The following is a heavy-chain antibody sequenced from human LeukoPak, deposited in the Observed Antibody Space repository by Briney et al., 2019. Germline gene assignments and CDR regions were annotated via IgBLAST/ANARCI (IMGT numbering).Heavy chain of an antibody. CDR1: GFTLSSYA. J-gene: IGHJ4*02. CDR3: ARSVATIVPFDY. CDR2: ISYDGSNK. V-gene: IGHV3-30*04. D-gene: IGHD5-12*01. Sequence: GRSLRLSCAASGFTLSSYAMRWVRQAPGKGLEWVAVISYDGSNKYYADSVKGRFTISRDNSKNTLYLQMNSLRAEDTAVYYCARSVATIVPFDYWGQGTLVTVSS.